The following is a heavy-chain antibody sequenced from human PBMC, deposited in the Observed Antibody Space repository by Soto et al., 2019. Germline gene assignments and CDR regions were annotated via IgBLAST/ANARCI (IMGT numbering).Heavy chain of an antibody. J-gene: IGHJ4*02. CDR3: TTQCVDILTGSIDY. CDR1: GFTFSNAW. Sequence: TGGSLRLSCAASGFTFSNAWLRWVRQAPGKGLEWVGRLKSKTDGGTTDYAAPVKGRFTISRDDSKNTLYLQMNSLITDDTAVYYCTTQCVDILTGSIDYGRQGALVTVSS. V-gene: IGHV3-15*01. CDR2: LKSKTDGGTT. D-gene: IGHD3-9*01.